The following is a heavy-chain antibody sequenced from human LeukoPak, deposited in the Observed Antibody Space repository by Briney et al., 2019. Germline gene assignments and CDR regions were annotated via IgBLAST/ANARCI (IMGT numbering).Heavy chain of an antibody. V-gene: IGHV4-59*08. CDR3: ARTSWLQSSYYFDY. J-gene: IGHJ4*02. Sequence: YIYYSGSINYNPSLKSRVTISVDTSKNQFSLKLSSVTAADTAVYYCARTSWLQSSYYFDYWGQGTLVTVSS. CDR2: IYYSGSI. D-gene: IGHD5-24*01.